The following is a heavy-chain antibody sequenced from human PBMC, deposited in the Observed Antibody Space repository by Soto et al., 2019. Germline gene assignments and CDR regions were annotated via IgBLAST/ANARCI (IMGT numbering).Heavy chain of an antibody. CDR3: VKKETGSSSFED. CDR1: GFTFSNYA. V-gene: IGHV3-23*01. CDR2: ISPSGDRT. Sequence: GGSLRLSCATSGFTFSNYAMNWVRQAPGKGLECISGISPSGDRTLYADSVKGRSTISRDNSKNMLYLQMNSLRDEDTAKYYCVKKETGSSSFEDWGRGTLVTVSS. J-gene: IGHJ4*02. D-gene: IGHD3-9*01.